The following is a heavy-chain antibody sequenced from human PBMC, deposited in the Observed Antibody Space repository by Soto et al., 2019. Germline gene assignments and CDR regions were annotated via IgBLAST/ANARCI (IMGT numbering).Heavy chain of an antibody. Sequence: QVQLQESGPGRVKPSQTLSLTCTVSGGSISSGDYYWSWIRQPPGKGLEWIGYIYYSGSTYYNPSLKSRVXXSXDXXKHQFSLKLSSVTAADTAVYYCASHDYYDSSGSGYWGQGTLVTVSS. D-gene: IGHD3-22*01. CDR3: ASHDYYDSSGSGY. CDR2: IYYSGST. V-gene: IGHV4-30-4*01. CDR1: GGSISSGDYY. J-gene: IGHJ4*02.